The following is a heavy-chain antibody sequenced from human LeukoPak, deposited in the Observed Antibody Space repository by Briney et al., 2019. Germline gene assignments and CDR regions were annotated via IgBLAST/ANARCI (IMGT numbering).Heavy chain of an antibody. CDR3: ARLGSTYYYDSSGYRNAFDI. J-gene: IGHJ3*02. Sequence: SETLSLTCTVSGGSISSGDYYWSWLRQPPGKGLEWIGYIYYGGSTYYNPSLKSRVTISVDTSKNQFSLKLSSVTAADTAVYYCARLGSTYYYDSSGYRNAFDIWGQGTMVTVSS. V-gene: IGHV4-30-4*01. CDR1: GGSISSGDYY. D-gene: IGHD3-22*01. CDR2: IYYGGST.